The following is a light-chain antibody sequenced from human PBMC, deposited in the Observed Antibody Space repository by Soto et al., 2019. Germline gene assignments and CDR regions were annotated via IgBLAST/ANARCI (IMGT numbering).Light chain of an antibody. V-gene: IGKV3D-11*02. CDR1: QSISNN. CDR3: QHRSEWPVS. J-gene: IGKJ5*01. Sequence: IVMTQSPATLSLSPVEKATLSFRASQSISNNFAWFQQKPGQVPRLLIYGASTRATGITARFSGSGPGTDFTLTISSLEPEDFAVYYCQHRSEWPVSFGQGTRRE. CDR2: GAS.